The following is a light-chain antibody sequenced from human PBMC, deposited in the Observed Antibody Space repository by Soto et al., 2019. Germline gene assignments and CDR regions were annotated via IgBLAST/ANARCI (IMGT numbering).Light chain of an antibody. CDR2: DVS. CDR1: SSDVGGYNY. CDR3: SSHTSSSNLLYV. V-gene: IGLV2-14*01. Sequence: QSALTQPASVSGSPGQSITISCTGTSSDVGGYNYVSWYQQHPSKPPKLMIYDVSNRPSGVSNRFSGSKSGNTASLTISGRQAEDESDYYCSSHTSSSNLLYVFATGTKLTVL. J-gene: IGLJ1*01.